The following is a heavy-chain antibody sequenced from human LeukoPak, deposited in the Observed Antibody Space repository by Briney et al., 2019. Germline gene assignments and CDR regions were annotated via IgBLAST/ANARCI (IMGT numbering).Heavy chain of an antibody. V-gene: IGHV3-66*01. CDR1: GFTISSSY. J-gene: IGHJ4*02. D-gene: IGHD3-22*01. Sequence: GGSLRLSCAASGFTISSSYMSWVRQVPGKGLEWVSCIYGADTIYYADFVKDRFTISRDSNRNILYLQMNSLRADDTAVYYCVRDNSGSYWGQGTLVTVSS. CDR2: IYGADTI. CDR3: VRDNSGSY.